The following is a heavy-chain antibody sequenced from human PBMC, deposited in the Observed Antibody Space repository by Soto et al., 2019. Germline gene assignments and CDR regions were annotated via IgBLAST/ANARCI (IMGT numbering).Heavy chain of an antibody. CDR3: ARWNYGMDV. J-gene: IGHJ6*02. CDR2: IRQDGSDE. CDR1: GFMFSSYV. V-gene: IGHV3-7*03. Sequence: GGSLRLSCAASGFMFSSYVMSWVRQAPGKGLEWVANIRQDGSDEYFVDSVKGRFTISRDNAKNSLYLQMNSLRAEDTAVYKCARWNYGMDVWGQGTTVTVYS.